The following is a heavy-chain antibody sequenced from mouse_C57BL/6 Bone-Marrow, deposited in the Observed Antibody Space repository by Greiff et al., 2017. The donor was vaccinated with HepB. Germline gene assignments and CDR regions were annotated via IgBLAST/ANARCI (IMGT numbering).Heavy chain of an antibody. CDR2: IYPGDGDT. V-gene: IGHV1-82*01. J-gene: IGHJ2*01. CDR3: ASWLLRFDY. Sequence: QVHVKQSGPELVKPGASVKISCKVSGYSFSSSWMNWVKQRPGKGLEWIGRIYPGDGDTNYNGKFKGKATLTADKSTSTAYMQRSSLTSEDSAVYFCASWLLRFDYWGQGTTLTVSS. D-gene: IGHD2-3*01. CDR1: GYSFSSSW.